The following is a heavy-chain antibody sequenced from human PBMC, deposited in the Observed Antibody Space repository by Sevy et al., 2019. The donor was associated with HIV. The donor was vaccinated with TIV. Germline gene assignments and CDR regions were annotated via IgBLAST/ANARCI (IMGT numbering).Heavy chain of an antibody. J-gene: IGHJ6*02. Sequence: GGSLRLSCAASGFTFSRSAMNWVRQAPGKGLEWVALISSDGTNKYYADSVKGRFTISRANSKNTRYLQMNSLRAEDTAVYYCARDLGSSGWYGADYYYGMDVWGQGTTVTVSS. D-gene: IGHD6-19*01. V-gene: IGHV3-30-3*01. CDR3: ARDLGSSGWYGADYYYGMDV. CDR1: GFTFSRSA. CDR2: ISSDGTNK.